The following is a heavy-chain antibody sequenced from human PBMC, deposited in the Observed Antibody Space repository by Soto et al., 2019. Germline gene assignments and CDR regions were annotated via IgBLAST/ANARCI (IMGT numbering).Heavy chain of an antibody. CDR3: ARHAHYIDYTYYFPPWGVFDI. CDR1: GGSISTDNHY. CDR2: VHHSGGT. D-gene: IGHD3-22*01. J-gene: IGHJ3*02. Sequence: QLQLQESGPGLLKPSETLSLTCSISGGSISTDNHYWAWIRQSTGRGLEWLGTVHHSGGTYYNPSLRRRIDMFSYPSKNQFSLRLTPVTAADTTVYFCARHAHYIDYTYYFPPWGVFDIWCHGTMVAVSS. V-gene: IGHV4-39*01.